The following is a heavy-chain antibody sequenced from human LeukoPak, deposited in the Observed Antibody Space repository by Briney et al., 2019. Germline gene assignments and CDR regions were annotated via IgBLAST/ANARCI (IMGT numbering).Heavy chain of an antibody. Sequence: ASVKVPCKSSGYTFTDYYLHWVRQAPRQGLEWMGWINPNSGATKYAQKFQGWVTMTRDTSISTAYMELGGLRSDVTAMYYCARGEYESSGYRSEAFDIWGQGTMVTASS. CDR2: INPNSGAT. CDR1: GYTFTDYY. CDR3: ARGEYESSGYRSEAFDI. V-gene: IGHV1-2*04. J-gene: IGHJ3*02. D-gene: IGHD3-22*01.